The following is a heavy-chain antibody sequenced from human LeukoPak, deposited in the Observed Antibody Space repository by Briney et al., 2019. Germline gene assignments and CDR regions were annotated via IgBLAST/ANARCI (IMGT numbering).Heavy chain of an antibody. CDR3: AGEVRDCSGGSCYHTDDY. CDR1: GFTFSDYY. V-gene: IGHV3-11*04. D-gene: IGHD2-15*01. CDR2: ISSSGSTI. J-gene: IGHJ4*02. Sequence: GRSLRLSCAASGFTFSDYYMSWIRQAPGKGLEWVSYISSSGSTIYYADSVKGRFTLSRDNAKNSLYLPMNSLRAEDTAVYYCAGEVRDCSGGSCYHTDDYWGQGTLVTVSS.